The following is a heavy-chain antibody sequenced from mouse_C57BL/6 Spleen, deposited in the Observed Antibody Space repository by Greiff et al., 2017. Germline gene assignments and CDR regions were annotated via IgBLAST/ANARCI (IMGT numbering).Heavy chain of an antibody. V-gene: IGHV1-72*01. J-gene: IGHJ3*01. CDR2: LDPTSGGT. CDR1: GYTFTSYW. Sequence: VQLQQPGAELVKPGASVKLSCKASGYTFTSYWMPWVKQRPGRGLEWIGRLDPTSGGTKYNEKFKGKATLTVDKPSSTAYMQLSSLTSEDSAVYYCARTLYYDYDTWFAYWGQGTLVTVSA. D-gene: IGHD2-4*01. CDR3: ARTLYYDYDTWFAY.